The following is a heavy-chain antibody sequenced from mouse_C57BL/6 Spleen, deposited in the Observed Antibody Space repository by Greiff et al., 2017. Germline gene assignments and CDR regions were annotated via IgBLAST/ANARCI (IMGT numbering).Heavy chain of an antibody. J-gene: IGHJ2*01. CDR3: ARNYYGSSPPFDY. CDR1: GFSLTSYA. Sequence: VQVVESGPGLVAPSQSLSITCTVSGFSLTSYAISWVRQPPGKGLEWLGVIWTGGGTNYNSALKSRLSISKENSKSQVFLKMNSLQTDDTARYYCARNYYGSSPPFDYWGQGTTLTVSS. CDR2: IWTGGGT. D-gene: IGHD1-1*01. V-gene: IGHV2-9-1*01.